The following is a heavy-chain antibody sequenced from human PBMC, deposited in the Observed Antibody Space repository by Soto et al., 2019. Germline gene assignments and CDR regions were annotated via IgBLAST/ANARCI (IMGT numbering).Heavy chain of an antibody. J-gene: IGHJ4*02. Sequence: PSETLSLTCTVSGGSISSSSYYWGWIRQPPGKGLEWIGSIYYSGSTYYNPSLKSRVTISVDTSKNQFSLKLSSVTAADTAVYYCARGLGLRYFDWLSSPHYFDYWGQGTLVTVSS. CDR2: IYYSGST. CDR1: GGSISSSSYY. D-gene: IGHD3-9*01. V-gene: IGHV4-39*07. CDR3: ARGLGLRYFDWLSSPHYFDY.